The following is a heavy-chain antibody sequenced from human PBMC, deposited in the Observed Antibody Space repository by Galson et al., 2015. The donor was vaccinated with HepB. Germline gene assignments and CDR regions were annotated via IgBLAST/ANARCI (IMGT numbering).Heavy chain of an antibody. CDR1: GYTFTDYY. CDR2: INPHSGGT. J-gene: IGHJ1*01. Sequence: SVKVSCKAAGYTFTDYYINWVRQAPGQGLEWMGWINPHSGGTEYAQKFQDRVTLTRDMSTSTAYMEVSRLKSDDTAVYYCAREFYDSSGPRAGYFHHWGQGTPVTVSS. D-gene: IGHD3-22*01. V-gene: IGHV1-2*02. CDR3: AREFYDSSGPRAGYFHH.